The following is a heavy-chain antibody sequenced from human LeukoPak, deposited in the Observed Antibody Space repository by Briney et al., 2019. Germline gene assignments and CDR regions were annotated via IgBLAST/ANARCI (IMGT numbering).Heavy chain of an antibody. D-gene: IGHD3-9*01. J-gene: IGHJ4*02. CDR2: ISYDGSNK. V-gene: IGHV3-30*18. Sequence: GGSLRLSCAASGFTFSSYGMHWVRQAPGKGLEWVAVISYDGSNKYYADSVKGRFTISRDNSKNTLYLQMNSLRAEDTAVYYCAKGRRYFDQANWGQGTLVTVSS. CDR3: AKGRRYFDQAN. CDR1: GFTFSSYG.